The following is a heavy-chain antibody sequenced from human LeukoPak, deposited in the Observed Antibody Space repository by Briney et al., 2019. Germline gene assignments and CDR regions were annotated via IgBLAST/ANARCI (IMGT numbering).Heavy chain of an antibody. D-gene: IGHD1-26*01. V-gene: IGHV1-18*01. J-gene: IGHJ3*02. CDR3: ARRVGANSQLGLVWAFDI. CDR1: GYTFTSYG. Sequence: ASVKVSCKASGYTFTSYGISWVRQAPGQGLEWMGWISAYNGNTNYAQKLQGRVTMTTDTSTSTAYMELRSLRSDDTAVYYCARRVGANSQLGLVWAFDIWGQGTMVTVSS. CDR2: ISAYNGNT.